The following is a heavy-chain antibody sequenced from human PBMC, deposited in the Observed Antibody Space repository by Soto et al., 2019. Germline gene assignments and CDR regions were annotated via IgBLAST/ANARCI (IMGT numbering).Heavy chain of an antibody. CDR2: INPSGGST. V-gene: IGHV1-46*01. CDR3: ARGLSPGGGAFDY. D-gene: IGHD3-16*01. Sequence: ASVKVSCKASGYTFTSYYMHWVRQAPGQGLEWMGIINPSGGSTSCAQKFQGRVTMTRDTSTSTVYMGLSSLRSEDTAVYYCARGLSPGGGAFDYWGQGTLVTVS. J-gene: IGHJ4*02. CDR1: GYTFTSYY.